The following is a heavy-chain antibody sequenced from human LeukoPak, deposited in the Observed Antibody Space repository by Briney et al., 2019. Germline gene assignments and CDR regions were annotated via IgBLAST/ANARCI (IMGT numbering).Heavy chain of an antibody. CDR3: ARDGYYYDSSGYYYLRDAFDI. J-gene: IGHJ3*02. CDR1: GGSISSGSYY. Sequence: SQTLSLTCTVSGGSISSGSYYCSWIRQPAGKGLEWIGRFYTSGSTNYNPSLKSRVTISVDTSKNQFSLKLSSVTAADTAVYYCARDGYYYDSSGYYYLRDAFDIWGQGTMVTVSS. V-gene: IGHV4-61*02. D-gene: IGHD3-22*01. CDR2: FYTSGST.